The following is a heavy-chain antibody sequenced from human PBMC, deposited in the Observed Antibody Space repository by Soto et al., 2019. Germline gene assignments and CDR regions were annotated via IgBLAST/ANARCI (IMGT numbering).Heavy chain of an antibody. Sequence: ASVTVSCKASGGTFSSYAIIWVRQAPGQGLEWMGWISAYNGNTNYAQKLQGRVTMTTDASTSTAYMELRSLRSDDTAVYYCARAQGSSDYWGQGTLVTVSS. CDR2: ISAYNGNT. CDR3: ARAQGSSDY. V-gene: IGHV1-18*01. J-gene: IGHJ4*02. CDR1: GGTFSSYA.